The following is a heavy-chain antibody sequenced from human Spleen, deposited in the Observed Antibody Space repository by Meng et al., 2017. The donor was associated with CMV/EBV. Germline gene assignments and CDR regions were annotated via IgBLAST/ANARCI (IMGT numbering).Heavy chain of an antibody. CDR1: GFTFSSYA. CDR2: ISGSGGST. CDR3: ARDQLGTDY. V-gene: IGHV3-23*01. Sequence: GGSLRLSCVASGFTFSSYAMSWVRQAPGKGLEWVSGISGSGGSTYYADSVKGRFTISRDNSKNTLYLQMNSLRAEDTAVYYCARDQLGTDYWGQGTLVTVSS. J-gene: IGHJ4*02. D-gene: IGHD1-26*01.